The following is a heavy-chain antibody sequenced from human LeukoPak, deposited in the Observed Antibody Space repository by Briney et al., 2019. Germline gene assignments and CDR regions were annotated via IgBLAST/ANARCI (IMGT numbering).Heavy chain of an antibody. D-gene: IGHD3-10*01. CDR1: GCSISSGGYY. CDR2: IYYSGST. CDR3: ARESVRGQNWFDP. J-gene: IGHJ5*02. Sequence: SETLSLTFTVSGCSISSGGYYWSWIRQHPRKGPEWFMYIYYSGSTYYNPSLKSRVTISVDTSKNQFSLKLSSVTAADTAVYYCARESVRGQNWFDPWGQGTLVTVSS. V-gene: IGHV4-31*03.